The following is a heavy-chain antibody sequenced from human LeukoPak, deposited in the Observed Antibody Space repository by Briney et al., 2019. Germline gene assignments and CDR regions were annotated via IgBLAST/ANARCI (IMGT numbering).Heavy chain of an antibody. V-gene: IGHV3-23*01. CDR1: GFTFSSYA. J-gene: IGHJ4*02. CDR2: ISGSGGST. CDR3: AKTQRRDGYHLRFDY. Sequence: GGSLRLPCAASGFTFSSYAMSWVRQAPGKGLEWVSAISGSGGSTYYADSVKGRFTISRDNSKNTLYLQMNSLRAEDTAVYYCAKTQRRDGYHLRFDYWGQGTLVTVSS. D-gene: IGHD5-24*01.